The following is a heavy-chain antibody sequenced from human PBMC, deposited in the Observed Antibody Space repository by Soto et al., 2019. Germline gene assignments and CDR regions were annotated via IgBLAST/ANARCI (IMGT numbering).Heavy chain of an antibody. J-gene: IGHJ5*01. V-gene: IGHV4-31*03. CDR3: ARQTGHWQWWFDS. Sequence: QVQLQESGPGLVRPSQTLSLTCTVTGVSIRSGGYYWTWIRQRPGQDLEWLGPMYYSGRSYYNPSLEIRLTIADDTSKNHFSLSLSSVTAADTALYFCARQTGHWQWWFDSWGQGVQVTVSS. CDR1: GVSIRSGGYY. CDR2: MYYSGRS. D-gene: IGHD6-19*01.